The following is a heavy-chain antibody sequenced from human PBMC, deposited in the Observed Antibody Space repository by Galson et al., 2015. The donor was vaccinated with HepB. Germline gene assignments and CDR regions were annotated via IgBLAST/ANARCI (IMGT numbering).Heavy chain of an antibody. CDR2: ISWNSGSI. J-gene: IGHJ4*02. CDR3: AKTRAVAGEGGGDFDY. CDR1: GFTFDAYA. Sequence: SLRLSCAASGFTFDAYAMHWVRQAPGKGLEWVSGISWNSGSIDYADSVKGRFTISRDNAKNSLFLQMNSLRAEDTALYYCAKTRAVAGEGGGDFDYWGKGTLVTVSS. V-gene: IGHV3-9*01. D-gene: IGHD6-19*01.